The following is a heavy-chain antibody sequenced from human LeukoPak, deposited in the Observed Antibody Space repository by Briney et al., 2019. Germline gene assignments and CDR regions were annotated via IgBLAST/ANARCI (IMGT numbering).Heavy chain of an antibody. CDR2: ISSSSSYI. J-gene: IGHJ4*02. V-gene: IGHV3-21*01. CDR3: ARDHSGWYDY. CDR1: GFTFSSYS. Sequence: GGSLRLSCAASGFTFSSYSMNWVRQAPGKGLEWVSSISSSSSYIHYADSVKGRFTISRDNAKNSLYLQMNSLRAEDTAVYYCARDHSGWYDYWGQGTLVTVSS. D-gene: IGHD6-19*01.